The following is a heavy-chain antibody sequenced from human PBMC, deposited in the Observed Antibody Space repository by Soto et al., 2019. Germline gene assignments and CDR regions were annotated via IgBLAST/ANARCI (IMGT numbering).Heavy chain of an antibody. D-gene: IGHD6-19*01. J-gene: IGHJ6*02. CDR2: IGTAGDT. Sequence: GGSLRLSCAASGFTFSSYDMHWVRQATGKGLEWVSAIGTAGDTYYPGSVKGRFTISRENAKNSLYLQMNSLRAGDTAVYYCARARRRSDGYSSGWYSNYYGMDVWGQGTTVTVSS. CDR1: GFTFSSYD. V-gene: IGHV3-13*01. CDR3: ARARRRSDGYSSGWYSNYYGMDV.